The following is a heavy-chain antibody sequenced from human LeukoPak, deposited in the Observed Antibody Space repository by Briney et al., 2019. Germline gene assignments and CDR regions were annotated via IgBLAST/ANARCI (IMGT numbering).Heavy chain of an antibody. CDR3: AREKAAGSQYYYYYYGMDV. Sequence: SQTLSLTCTVSGGSINSSGYYWSWIRQHPGKGLEWIGYIYYSGSTYYNPSLKSRVTISVDTSKNQFSLKLSSVTAADTAVYYCAREKAAGSQYYYYYYGMDVWGQGTTVTVSS. D-gene: IGHD6-13*01. J-gene: IGHJ6*02. CDR2: IYYSGST. V-gene: IGHV4-31*02. CDR1: GGSINSSGYY.